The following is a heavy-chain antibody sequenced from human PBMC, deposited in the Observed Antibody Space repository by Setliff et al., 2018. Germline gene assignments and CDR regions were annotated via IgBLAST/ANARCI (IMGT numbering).Heavy chain of an antibody. CDR1: GFTFSSYS. D-gene: IGHD3-22*01. CDR3: TRGADYYDSSGYYFVY. J-gene: IGHJ4*02. Sequence: GGSLRLSCAASGFTFSSYSMNWVRQAPGKGLEWVGFIRSKAYGGTTEYAASVKGRFTISRDDSKSIAYLQMNSLKTEDTAVYYCTRGADYYDSSGYYFVYWGQGTLVTAPQ. V-gene: IGHV3-49*04. CDR2: IRSKAYGGTT.